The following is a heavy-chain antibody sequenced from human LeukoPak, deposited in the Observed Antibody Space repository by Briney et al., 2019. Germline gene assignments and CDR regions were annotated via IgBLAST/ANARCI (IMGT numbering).Heavy chain of an antibody. J-gene: IGHJ3*02. CDR3: AREDSGYVRPWAFDI. D-gene: IGHD5-12*01. CDR1: GGSFSGYY. CDR2: INHSGST. V-gene: IGHV4-34*01. Sequence: SETLSLTCAVYGGSFSGYYWSWIRQPPGKGLEWIGEINHSGSTNYNPSLKSRVTISVDTSKNQFSLKLSSVTAADTAVYYCAREDSGYVRPWAFDIWGQGTMVTVSS.